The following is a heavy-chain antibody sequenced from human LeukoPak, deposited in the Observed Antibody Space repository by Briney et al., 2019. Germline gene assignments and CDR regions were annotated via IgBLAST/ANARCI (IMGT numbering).Heavy chain of an antibody. J-gene: IGHJ4*02. Sequence: GGSLRLSCAASGFTFSSYAMSWVRQAPGKGLEWVSAISGSGGSTYYADSVKGRFTISRDNSKNTLYLQMNSLRAEDTAVYYCAKALYSGSYSSPFGHWGQGTLVTVSS. CDR2: ISGSGGST. CDR3: AKALYSGSYSSPFGH. V-gene: IGHV3-23*01. D-gene: IGHD1-26*01. CDR1: GFTFSSYA.